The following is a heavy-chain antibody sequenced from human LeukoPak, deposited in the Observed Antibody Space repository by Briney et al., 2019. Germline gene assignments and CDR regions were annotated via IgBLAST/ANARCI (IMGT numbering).Heavy chain of an antibody. CDR2: VYYSWST. Sequence: SETLSLTCTVSSGSISGYYWNWIRQPPGKGLEWIGYVYYSWSTNYNPSLNSRVTISIDTYKNQFSLKVNSVTAADTDVYYCVRQLPGSNPTWIDPWGQGTLVNVSS. V-gene: IGHV4-59*01. J-gene: IGHJ5*02. CDR1: SGSISGYY. CDR3: VRQLPGSNPTWIDP. D-gene: IGHD1-26*01.